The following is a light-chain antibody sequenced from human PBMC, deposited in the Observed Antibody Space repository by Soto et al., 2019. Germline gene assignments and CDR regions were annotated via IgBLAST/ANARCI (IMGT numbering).Light chain of an antibody. V-gene: IGKV1-5*03. Sequence: DIQMTQSPSTLSASVGDRVTVTCRASQDISRSLAWYQQKPGQAPKLLMYQASTLERGVPSRFSGSGSGAEFXXXXXXLQPDDFATYYCQQYKRYSPYTFGQGTKLEI. CDR1: QDISRS. CDR3: QQYKRYSPYT. J-gene: IGKJ2*01. CDR2: QAS.